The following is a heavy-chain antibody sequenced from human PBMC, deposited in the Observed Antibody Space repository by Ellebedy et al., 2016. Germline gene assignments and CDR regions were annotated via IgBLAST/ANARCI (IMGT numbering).Heavy chain of an antibody. V-gene: IGHV3-48*01. J-gene: IGHJ4*02. Sequence: GESLKISXAASGFTFSSYAMSWVRQAPGKGLEWVSYISSSSSAIYYADSVKGRFTISRDNAKNSLYLQMNSLRAEDTAVYYCAREKYGSGSSGDYWGQGTLVTVSS. CDR2: ISSSSSAI. CDR3: AREKYGSGSSGDY. CDR1: GFTFSSYA. D-gene: IGHD3-10*01.